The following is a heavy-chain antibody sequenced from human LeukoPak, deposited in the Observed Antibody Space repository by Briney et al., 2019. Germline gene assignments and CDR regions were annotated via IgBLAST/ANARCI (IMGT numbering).Heavy chain of an antibody. V-gene: IGHV5-51*01. J-gene: IGHJ6*02. CDR1: GYSFTNYW. Sequence: GESLKISCKGSGYSFTNYWITWVRQMPGKGLEWMGIIYLGDSDTRYSPSFEGQVTISADKSISTAYLQWSSLKASDTAMYYCARQNQAGYYYYGLDVWGQGTSVTVSS. CDR3: ARQNQAGYYYYGLDV. CDR2: IYLGDSDT.